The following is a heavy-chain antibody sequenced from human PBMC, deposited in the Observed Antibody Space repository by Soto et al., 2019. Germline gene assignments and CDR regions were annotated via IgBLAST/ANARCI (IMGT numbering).Heavy chain of an antibody. CDR2: IKQDGSEK. J-gene: IGHJ5*02. D-gene: IGHD3-10*01. Sequence: GGSLRLSCAASGFTFSSYWMSWVRQAPGKGLEWVANIKQDGSEKYYVDSVKGRFTISRDNAKNSLYLQMNSLRAEDTAVYYCARDLFPVLLWFGELDPPVSSDHNWFDPWGQGTLVTVSS. CDR1: GFTFSSYW. CDR3: ARDLFPVLLWFGELDPPVSSDHNWFDP. V-gene: IGHV3-7*01.